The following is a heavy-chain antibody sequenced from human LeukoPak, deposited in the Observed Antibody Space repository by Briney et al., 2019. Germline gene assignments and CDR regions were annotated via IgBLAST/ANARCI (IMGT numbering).Heavy chain of an antibody. V-gene: IGHV3-74*01. Sequence: PGGSLRLSCAASGFTFSSYTMHWVRQAPGKGLVWVSRINTDGSSTTYADSVKGRFNISRDNAKNTLYLQMNSLRAEDTAVYYCARDRGYCSGGSCYIFDYWGQGTLVTVSS. CDR2: INTDGSST. CDR1: GFTFSSYT. J-gene: IGHJ4*02. D-gene: IGHD2-15*01. CDR3: ARDRGYCSGGSCYIFDY.